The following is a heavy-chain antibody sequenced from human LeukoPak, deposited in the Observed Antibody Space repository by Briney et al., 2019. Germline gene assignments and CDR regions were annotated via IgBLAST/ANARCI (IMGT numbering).Heavy chain of an antibody. V-gene: IGHV3-7*01. CDR1: GFTFNTYW. J-gene: IGHJ3*01. CDR2: VDQGGSTK. Sequence: GGSLRLSCAASGFTFNTYWMIWVRQAPGKGLEWVANVDQGGSTKYYVDSLKGRFTISRDNAKNSLYLQMNSLRAEDTAVYYCVRDKGGRSGAIYYDAFDVWGQGTMVTVSS. CDR3: VRDKGGRSGAIYYDAFDV. D-gene: IGHD1-26*01.